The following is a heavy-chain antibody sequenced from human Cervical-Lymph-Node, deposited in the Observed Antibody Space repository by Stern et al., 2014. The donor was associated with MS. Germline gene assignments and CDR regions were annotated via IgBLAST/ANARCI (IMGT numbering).Heavy chain of an antibody. V-gene: IGHV4-4*07. CDR1: GGSISGFY. CDR2: ISARGST. CDR3: ARDLRSDYSSSGFDY. J-gene: IGHJ4*02. D-gene: IGHD6-6*01. Sequence: VQLQESGPGLVKPSETLSLACTVSGGSISGFYWSWIRQPAGKGLEWIGRISARGSTAQNPSRKSRVTMSVDTSRNQFSLKLRSVTAADTAVYYCARDLRSDYSSSGFDYWGQGTLVTVSS.